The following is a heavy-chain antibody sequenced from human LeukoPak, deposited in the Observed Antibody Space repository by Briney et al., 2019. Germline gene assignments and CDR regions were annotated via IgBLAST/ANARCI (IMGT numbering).Heavy chain of an antibody. D-gene: IGHD1-26*01. V-gene: IGHV3-30*03. Sequence: GGSLRLSCAASGFTFRNYGMHWVRQAPGKGLEWVAIISYDGRNTFYADSVKGRFTISRDNSKNTLFLQMNSLRVEDTAMYYCASLRFSAAYYADYWGQGTLVTVSS. CDR2: ISYDGRNT. J-gene: IGHJ4*02. CDR3: ASLRFSAAYYADY. CDR1: GFTFRNYG.